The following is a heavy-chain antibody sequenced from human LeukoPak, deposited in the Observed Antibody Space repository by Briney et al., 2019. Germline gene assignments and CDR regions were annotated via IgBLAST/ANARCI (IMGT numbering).Heavy chain of an antibody. CDR2: IWYDGSNK. D-gene: IGHD3-22*01. V-gene: IGHV3-30*02. CDR1: GFTFSSYG. Sequence: PGGSLRLSCAASGFTFSSYGMHWVRQAPGKGLEWVAIIWYDGSNKYYADSVKGRFTISRDNSKNTLYLQMSSLRAEDTAVYYCVPGGYDSTQYWGQGTLVTVSS. J-gene: IGHJ4*02. CDR3: VPGGYDSTQY.